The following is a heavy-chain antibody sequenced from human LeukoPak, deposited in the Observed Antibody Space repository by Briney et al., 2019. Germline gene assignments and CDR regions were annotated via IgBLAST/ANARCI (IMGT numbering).Heavy chain of an antibody. CDR2: ISGNDYST. CDR3: ARAGFTFSDYFGSFFDY. Sequence: GGSLRLSCAASGFTFSSYAMSWVRQAPGQGLQWVSTISGNDYSTYYADSVKGRFTISRDNSKNTLYLRMNSLRAEDTAVYYCARAGFTFSDYFGSFFDYWGQGTLVTVSS. CDR1: GFTFSSYA. V-gene: IGHV3-23*01. J-gene: IGHJ4*02. D-gene: IGHD3-10*01.